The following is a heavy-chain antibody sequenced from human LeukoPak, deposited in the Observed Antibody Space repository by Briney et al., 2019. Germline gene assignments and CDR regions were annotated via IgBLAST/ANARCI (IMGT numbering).Heavy chain of an antibody. Sequence: GGSLRLSCAASGFTFRSYWMSWVRQAPGKGLEWLGHINQEASRTDHADSVKGRFTISRDNSRNLLYLHMSSLRAEDTAVYYCAKYLSRAFDSWGQGILVSVSS. V-gene: IGHV3-7*01. D-gene: IGHD2/OR15-2a*01. J-gene: IGHJ4*02. CDR3: AKYLSRAFDS. CDR2: INQEASRT. CDR1: GFTFRSYW.